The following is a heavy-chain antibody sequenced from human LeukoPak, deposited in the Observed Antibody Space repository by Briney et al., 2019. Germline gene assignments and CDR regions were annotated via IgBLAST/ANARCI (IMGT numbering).Heavy chain of an antibody. CDR2: ISYSGDT. V-gene: IGHV4-59*02. D-gene: IGHD3-3*01. Sequence: PSETLSLTCSVSGGSVGSNYWSWVRQPPGKGLEWIGYISYSGDTKYNPSLKSRLSMSVDTSKNQFSLKLSSVTAADTAVYYCARGVGTFDYWGQGTLVTVSS. J-gene: IGHJ4*02. CDR3: ARGVGTFDY. CDR1: GGSVGSNY.